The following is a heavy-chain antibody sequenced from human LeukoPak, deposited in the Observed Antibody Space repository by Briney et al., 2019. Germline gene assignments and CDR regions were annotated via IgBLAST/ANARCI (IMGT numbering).Heavy chain of an antibody. Sequence: SETLSLTCAVSGGSISSSNWWSWVRQPPGKGLEWIGEIYHSGSTNYNPSLKSRVTISVDKSKNQFSLKLSSVTAADTAVYYCARAPRNAYDSSGYYSFFDYWGQGTLVTVSS. V-gene: IGHV4-4*02. CDR2: IYHSGST. D-gene: IGHD3-22*01. CDR3: ARAPRNAYDSSGYYSFFDY. J-gene: IGHJ4*02. CDR1: GGSISSSNW.